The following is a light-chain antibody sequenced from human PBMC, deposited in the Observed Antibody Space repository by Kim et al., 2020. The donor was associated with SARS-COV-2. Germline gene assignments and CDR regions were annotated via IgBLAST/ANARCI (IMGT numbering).Light chain of an antibody. J-gene: IGKJ2*01. CDR3: QRSYSTPPYT. CDR1: QSISSH. CDR2: AAS. Sequence: DIQMTQSPSSLSASVGDRVTITCRTSQSISSHLNWYHQKPGRAPKLLIYAASTLQSGVPSRFSGSGSGTYFTLTISSMQPEDFATYYCQRSYSTPPYTFGQGTKLEI. V-gene: IGKV1-39*01.